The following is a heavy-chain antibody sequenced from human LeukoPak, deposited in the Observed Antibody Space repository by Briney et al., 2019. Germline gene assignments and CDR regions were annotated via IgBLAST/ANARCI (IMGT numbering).Heavy chain of an antibody. CDR2: INHSGST. D-gene: IGHD6-13*01. Sequence: SETLSLTCAVYGGSFSGYYWSWIRPPPGKGLEWIGEINHSGSTNYNPSLKSRVTISVDTSKNQFSLKLSSVTAADTAVYYCARGHHGYPLDYWGQGTLVTVSS. CDR1: GGSFSGYY. J-gene: IGHJ4*02. CDR3: ARGHHGYPLDY. V-gene: IGHV4-34*01.